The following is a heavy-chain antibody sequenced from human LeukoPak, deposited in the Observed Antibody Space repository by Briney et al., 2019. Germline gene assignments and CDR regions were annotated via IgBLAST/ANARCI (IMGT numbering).Heavy chain of an antibody. J-gene: IGHJ4*02. CDR2: LSRGGGST. D-gene: IGHD2-8*01. CDR3: AKEQRIRHCSEGVCMEGYYFDY. CDR1: GFNFNMFA. V-gene: IGHV3-23*01. Sequence: PGGSLRLSRTGRGFNFNMFAIDWVRQAPGQGLEWVSGLSRGGGSTNYADSVKGRFTISRDKSKNMVILQMNSLRPEDTAVYYCAKEQRIRHCSEGVCMEGYYFDYWGQGTLVTVSS.